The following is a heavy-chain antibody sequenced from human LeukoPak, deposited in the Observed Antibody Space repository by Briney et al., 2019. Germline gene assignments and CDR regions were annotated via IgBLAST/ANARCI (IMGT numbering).Heavy chain of an antibody. Sequence: SETLSLTCTVSGGSISSSSYYWSWIRQPPGKGLEWIGYIYYSGSTNYNPSLKSRVTISVDTSKNQFSLKLSSVTAADTAVYYCARDSHCSSTSCYGSDYYFDYWGQGTLVTVSS. D-gene: IGHD2-2*01. CDR2: IYYSGST. CDR1: GGSISSSSYY. CDR3: ARDSHCSSTSCYGSDYYFDY. J-gene: IGHJ4*02. V-gene: IGHV4-61*01.